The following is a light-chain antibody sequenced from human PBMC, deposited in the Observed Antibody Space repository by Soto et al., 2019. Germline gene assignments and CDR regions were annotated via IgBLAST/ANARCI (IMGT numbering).Light chain of an antibody. J-gene: IGLJ1*01. CDR3: CSYAGTSTYV. CDR1: SSDVGRYNL. V-gene: IGLV2-23*02. CDR2: EVT. Sequence: QSVLTQPTSVSGSPGQSFTISCTGTSSDVGRYNLVSWYQHHPGKAPKIMIYEVTKRPSGVSNRFSGSKSGNTASLTISGLQAEDEADYYCCSYAGTSTYVFGTGTKATVL.